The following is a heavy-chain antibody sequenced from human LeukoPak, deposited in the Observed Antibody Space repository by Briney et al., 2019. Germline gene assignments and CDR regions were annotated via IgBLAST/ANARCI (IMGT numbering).Heavy chain of an antibody. CDR3: AREGRVDSAVVLFNY. CDR1: GYTFTGYY. V-gene: IGHV1-2*02. CDR2: INPNSGGT. J-gene: IGHJ4*02. D-gene: IGHD5-18*01. Sequence: GASVKISCKASGYTFTGYYMHWVRQAPGQGLEWMGWINPNSGGTNYAQKFQGRVTMTRETSISTAYMELRRLRSDDTAVYYCAREGRVDSAVVLFNYWGQGTLVTVS.